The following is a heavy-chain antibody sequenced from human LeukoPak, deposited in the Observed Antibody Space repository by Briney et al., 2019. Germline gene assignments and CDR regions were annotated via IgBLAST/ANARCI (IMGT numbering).Heavy chain of an antibody. D-gene: IGHD6-19*01. V-gene: IGHV1-69*06. J-gene: IGHJ4*02. CDR2: IIPIFGTA. CDR3: ARFKYSSGWYGFDY. Sequence: ASVKVSCKASGGTFSSYAISWVRQAPGQGLEWMGGIIPIFGTANYAQKFQGRVTITADKSTSTAYMELSSLRSEDTAVYYCARFKYSSGWYGFDYWGQGTLVTVSS. CDR1: GGTFSSYA.